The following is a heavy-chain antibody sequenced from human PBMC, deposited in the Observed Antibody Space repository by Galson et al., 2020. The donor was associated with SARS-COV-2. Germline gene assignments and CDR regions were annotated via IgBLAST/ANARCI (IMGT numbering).Heavy chain of an antibody. V-gene: IGHV3-66*01. CDR1: GLTVSSNH. Sequence: GGSLRLSCAASGLTVSSNHMSWVRQAPGKMLEWVSVLYRGGTTYYADSVKGRFIISRDSSKNTVYLQMNSLRVEDTAVYYCARDRAGDGLIPFDIWGQGTMVTVSS. CDR2: LYRGGTT. CDR3: ARDRAGDGLIPFDI. J-gene: IGHJ3*02. D-gene: IGHD3-10*01.